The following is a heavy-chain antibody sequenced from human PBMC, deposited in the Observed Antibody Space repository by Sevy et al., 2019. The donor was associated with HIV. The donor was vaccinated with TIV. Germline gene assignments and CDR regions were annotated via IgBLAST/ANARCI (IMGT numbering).Heavy chain of an antibody. J-gene: IGHJ4*02. CDR3: ARERSGYSYGYFDY. D-gene: IGHD5-18*01. CDR2: VYSGGTT. CDR1: GFTVNSDY. Sequence: GGSLRLSCAASGFTVNSDYMSWVRQAPGKGLEWVSVVYSGGTTYYADSVKGRFTISRDNSKNSLYLQMNSLRAEDTAVYYCARERSGYSYGYFDYWGQGTLVTVSS. V-gene: IGHV3-53*01.